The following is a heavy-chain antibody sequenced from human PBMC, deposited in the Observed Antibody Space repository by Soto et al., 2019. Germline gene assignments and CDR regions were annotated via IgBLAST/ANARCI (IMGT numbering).Heavy chain of an antibody. CDR1: GGSISSSPYY. V-gene: IGHV4-39*01. D-gene: IGHD1-1*01. J-gene: IGHJ4*02. CDR2: IYYNGNT. CDR3: ARHGPLTNNWNQLNC. Sequence: QLQLQESGPGLVKPSETLSLTCTVSGGSISSSPYYWAWIRQPPGKGRQWIGNIYYNGNTFYNPSLRSRVTISIDKSKSQFSLGLSSVTASDTAVYYCARHGPLTNNWNQLNCWGQGTLVTVSS.